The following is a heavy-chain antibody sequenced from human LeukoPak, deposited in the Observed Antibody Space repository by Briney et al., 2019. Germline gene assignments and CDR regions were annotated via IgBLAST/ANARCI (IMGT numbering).Heavy chain of an antibody. V-gene: IGHV1-24*01. CDR3: ATGGKAHSIHTYYFDY. CDR1: GYTLTELS. Sequence: ASVKVSCKVSGYTLTELSMHWVRQAPGKGLEWMGGFDPEDGETIYAQKFQGRVTMTEDTSTATAYMELSSLRSEDTAVYYCATGGKAHSIHTYYFDYWGQGNMVPVSS. J-gene: IGHJ4*02. CDR2: FDPEDGET. D-gene: IGHD3-3*02.